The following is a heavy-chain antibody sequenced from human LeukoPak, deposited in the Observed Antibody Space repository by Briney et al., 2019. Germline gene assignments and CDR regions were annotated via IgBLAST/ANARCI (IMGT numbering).Heavy chain of an antibody. D-gene: IGHD3-16*02. Sequence: DSVRGRFTISRDNAKNSLYLQMNSLRDEDTAVYYCARDSGEFSFWGQGTLVTVSS. J-gene: IGHJ4*02. CDR3: ARDSGEFSF. V-gene: IGHV3-48*02.